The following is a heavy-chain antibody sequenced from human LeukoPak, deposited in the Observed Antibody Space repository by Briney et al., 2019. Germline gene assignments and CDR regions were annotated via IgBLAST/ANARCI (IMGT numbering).Heavy chain of an antibody. V-gene: IGHV4-31*03. D-gene: IGHD3-10*01. CDR3: AGSVTSRVVLDY. CDR2: TYYSGST. Sequence: SQTLSLTCTVSGGSISSGGYYWSWIRQHPGKGLEWIGYTYYSGSTYYNPSLKSRVDIPVDTSKNQFALKLSSVTAADTAIYYCAGSVTSRVVLDYWGQGTLVTVSS. J-gene: IGHJ4*02. CDR1: GGSISSGGYY.